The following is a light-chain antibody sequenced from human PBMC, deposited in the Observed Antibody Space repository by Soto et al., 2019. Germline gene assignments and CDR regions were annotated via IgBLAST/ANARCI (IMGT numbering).Light chain of an antibody. V-gene: IGLV3-21*02. CDR1: NIGTKG. Sequence: SYELTQPPSVSVAPGQTASITCGGNNIGTKGVHWYQQKSGQAPVVVVYDDTDRPSWIPERFSGSNSGNTATLSISRVEAGDEADYYCQVWDTSSAVVFGGGTKVTVL. J-gene: IGLJ2*01. CDR3: QVWDTSSAVV. CDR2: DDT.